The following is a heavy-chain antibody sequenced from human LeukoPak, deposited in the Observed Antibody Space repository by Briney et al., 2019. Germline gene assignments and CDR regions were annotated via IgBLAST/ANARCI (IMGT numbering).Heavy chain of an antibody. D-gene: IGHD4-17*01. V-gene: IGHV3-23*01. CDR1: GFTSNNYA. CDR3: VKQGESYGDSVVDY. Sequence: GGSLRLSCAASGFTSNNYAMSWVHQSPGKGLEWVSAIRGNGGSTHYADSVKGRFTISRDNSRNTLYLQMNSLRAEDTAVYYCVKQGESYGDSVVDYWGQGTLVTVSS. J-gene: IGHJ4*02. CDR2: IRGNGGST.